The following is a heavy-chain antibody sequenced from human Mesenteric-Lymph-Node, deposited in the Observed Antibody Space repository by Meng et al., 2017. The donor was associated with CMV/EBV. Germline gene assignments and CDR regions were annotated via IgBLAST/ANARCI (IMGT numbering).Heavy chain of an antibody. V-gene: IGHV3-74*01. J-gene: IGHJ3*02. CDR3: AGEHCGGGSCWTGFNI. CDR1: GFTFSSHW. Sequence: GGSLRLSCAVDGFTFSSHWMHWVRQGPGKGLVWVSGIGPGGSTTIYADSVKGRFTISRDNAKSTLYLQMNSLRAEDTSVYFCAGEHCGGGSCWTGFNIWGQGTTVTVSS. D-gene: IGHD2-15*01. CDR2: IGPGGSTT.